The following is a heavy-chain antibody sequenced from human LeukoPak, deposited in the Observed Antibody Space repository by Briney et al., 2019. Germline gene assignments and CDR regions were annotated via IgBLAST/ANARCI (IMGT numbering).Heavy chain of an antibody. V-gene: IGHV4-38-2*02. CDR2: IYHSGST. J-gene: IGHJ4*02. CDR1: GVSISSYY. Sequence: SETLSLTCTVSGVSISSYYWSWLRQPPGKGRKWIGSIYHSGSTYYNPSLKSRVTISVDTSKNQFSLKLSSVTAADTAVYYCARFEAMAFDYWGQGTLVTVSS. D-gene: IGHD5-18*01. CDR3: ARFEAMAFDY.